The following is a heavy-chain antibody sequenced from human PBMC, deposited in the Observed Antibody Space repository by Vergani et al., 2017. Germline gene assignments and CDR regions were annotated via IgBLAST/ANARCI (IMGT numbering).Heavy chain of an antibody. V-gene: IGHV4-39*07. CDR2: IYYSGST. CDR3: AGGYSSGLGYYYYYMDV. CDR1: GGSISSYY. J-gene: IGHJ6*03. D-gene: IGHD6-19*01. Sequence: QVQLQESGPGLVKPSETLSLTCTVSGGSISSYYWGWIRQPPGKGLEWIGSIYYSGSTYYNPSLKSRVTISVDTSKNQFSLKLSSVTAADTAVYYCAGGYSSGLGYYYYYMDVWGKGTTVTVSS.